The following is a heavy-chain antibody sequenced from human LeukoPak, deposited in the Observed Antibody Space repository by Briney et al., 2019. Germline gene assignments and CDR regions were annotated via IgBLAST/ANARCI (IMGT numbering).Heavy chain of an antibody. Sequence: SETLSLTCTVSGGSISSGGYYWSWIRQHPGKGLEWIGYIYYSGSTYYNPSHKSRVTISVDTSKNQFSLKLSFVTAADTAVYYCARGYEGSYCSSTSCSRTQAFDYWGQGTLVTVSS. V-gene: IGHV4-31*03. CDR1: GGSISSGGYY. CDR3: ARGYEGSYCSSTSCSRTQAFDY. J-gene: IGHJ4*02. CDR2: IYYSGST. D-gene: IGHD2-2*01.